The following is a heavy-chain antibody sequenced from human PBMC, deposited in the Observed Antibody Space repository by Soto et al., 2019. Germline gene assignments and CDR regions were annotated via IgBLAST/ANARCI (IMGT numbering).Heavy chain of an antibody. CDR3: ARDRGYDILTGSLARISAFDI. V-gene: IGHV1-69*13. CDR1: GGTFSSYA. J-gene: IGHJ3*02. D-gene: IGHD3-9*01. Sequence: SVKVSCKASGGTFSSYAISWVRQAPGQGLEWMGGIIPIFGTANYAQKFQGRVTITADESTSTAYMELSSLRSEDTAVYYCARDRGYDILTGSLARISAFDIWGQGTMVTVSS. CDR2: IIPIFGTA.